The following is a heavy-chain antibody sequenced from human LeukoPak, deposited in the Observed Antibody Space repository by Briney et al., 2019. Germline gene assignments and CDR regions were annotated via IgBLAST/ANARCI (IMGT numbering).Heavy chain of an antibody. Sequence: PGGSLRLSYAASGFTVSTNCMIWVRQPPAKGLEWVSVIYNTDSTYNADSVQGRFTIPRHNSKNTVYLQMNNLRAEDTGMYYCARFDTTLSYKLDFWGQGTLVTGSS. CDR3: ARFDTTLSYKLDF. CDR1: GFTVSTNC. D-gene: IGHD2/OR15-2a*01. V-gene: IGHV3-53*04. J-gene: IGHJ4*02. CDR2: IYNTDST.